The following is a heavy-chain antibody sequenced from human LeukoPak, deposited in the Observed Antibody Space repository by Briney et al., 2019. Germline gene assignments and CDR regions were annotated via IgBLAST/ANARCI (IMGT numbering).Heavy chain of an antibody. Sequence: PGGSLRLSCAASGFSLSAYWMTWVRQAPGEGLEWVANINRDGSQRNHVDSVKGRFTISRDNAKNSLYLQMDSLTAEDTAVYYCARDSTYSSGSRFYDRFDYWGQGTLVTVSS. V-gene: IGHV3-7*03. D-gene: IGHD2-15*01. J-gene: IGHJ4*02. CDR2: INRDGSQR. CDR3: ARDSTYSSGSRFYDRFDY. CDR1: GFSLSAYW.